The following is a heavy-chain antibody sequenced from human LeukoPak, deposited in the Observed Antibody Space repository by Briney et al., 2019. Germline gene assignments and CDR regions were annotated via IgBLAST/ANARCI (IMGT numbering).Heavy chain of an antibody. CDR2: INAGNGNT. CDR1: GYTFTSYA. D-gene: IGHD3-10*01. V-gene: IGHV1-3*01. CDR3: ARFSGSSRSFDY. Sequence: GASVKVSCKASGYTFTSYAMHWVRQAPGQRLEWMGWINAGNGNTKYSQKFQGRVTITRDTSASTAYMELSSLRSEDTAMYYCARFSGSSRSFDYWGQGTLVTVSS. J-gene: IGHJ4*02.